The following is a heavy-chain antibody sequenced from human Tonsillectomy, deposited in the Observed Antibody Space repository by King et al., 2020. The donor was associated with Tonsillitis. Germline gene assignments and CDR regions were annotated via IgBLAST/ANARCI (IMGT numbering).Heavy chain of an antibody. D-gene: IGHD6-13*01. CDR2: IWYVGSNK. V-gene: IGHV3-33*01. CDR1: GFTFSSYG. J-gene: IGHJ4*02. Sequence: VQLVESGGGVVQPGRSLRLSCAASGFTFSSYGMHWVRQAPGKGLEWGVGIWYVGSNKYYADSVKGRFTISRDNSKNTLYLQMNSLRVEDTALYYCARGEIAADAPFDYWGQGTLVTVSS. CDR3: ARGEIAADAPFDY.